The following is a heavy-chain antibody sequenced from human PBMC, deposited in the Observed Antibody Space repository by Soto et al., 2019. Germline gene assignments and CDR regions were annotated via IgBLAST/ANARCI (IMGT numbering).Heavy chain of an antibody. Sequence: GSLRLSCAASGFTFSDYYMSWIRQAPGKGLEWVSYISSSGSTIYYADSVKGRFTISRDNAKNSLYLQMNSLRAEDTAVYYCARVTKWGRAAKGYYYYMDVWGKGTTVTVSS. D-gene: IGHD2-15*01. CDR3: ARVTKWGRAAKGYYYYMDV. J-gene: IGHJ6*03. V-gene: IGHV3-11*01. CDR2: ISSSGSTI. CDR1: GFTFSDYY.